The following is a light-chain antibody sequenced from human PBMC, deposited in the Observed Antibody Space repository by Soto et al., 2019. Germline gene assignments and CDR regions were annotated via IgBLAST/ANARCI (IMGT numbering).Light chain of an antibody. J-gene: IGKJ4*01. CDR1: QSVSSSY. V-gene: IGKV3-20*01. Sequence: IVLTQSPGTLSLSPGERATLSCRASQSVSSSYLAWYQQKPGQAPRLLIYGASSRATGIPDRFSGSGSGTDFTLTISRLEPEDFAVSYCQQYGSSPLTFGGGTKVEIK. CDR2: GAS. CDR3: QQYGSSPLT.